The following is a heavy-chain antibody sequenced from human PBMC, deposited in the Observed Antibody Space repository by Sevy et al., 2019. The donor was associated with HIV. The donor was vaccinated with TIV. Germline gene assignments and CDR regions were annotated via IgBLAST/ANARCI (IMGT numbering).Heavy chain of an antibody. Sequence: GGSLRLSCAASGFTFNNYWMSWVRQAPGKGLEWVANIKHDGGERYYVDSVRGRFTISRDNAKNSVYLQMNSLRAEDTAVYYCAREAVAGRSGPWKADYYYAGMDVWGQGTTVTVSS. CDR2: IKHDGGER. V-gene: IGHV3-7*01. J-gene: IGHJ6*02. CDR1: GFTFNNYW. CDR3: AREAVAGRSGPWKADYYYAGMDV. D-gene: IGHD6-19*01.